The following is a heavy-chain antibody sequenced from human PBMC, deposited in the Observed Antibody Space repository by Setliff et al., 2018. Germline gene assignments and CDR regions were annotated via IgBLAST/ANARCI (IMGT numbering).Heavy chain of an antibody. CDR2: IYHNGIT. J-gene: IGHJ4*02. D-gene: IGHD4-17*01. CDR1: GGSFSGYY. Sequence: SETLSLTCAVYGGSFSGYYWSWIRQPPGKGLEWMGEIYHNGITNYNPSLKSRVSISVDKSKNQVSLKLNSLTAADTAVYYCGRDPHTPTVTTRGDYWGQGTLVTVSS. CDR3: GRDPHTPTVTTRGDY. V-gene: IGHV4-34*01.